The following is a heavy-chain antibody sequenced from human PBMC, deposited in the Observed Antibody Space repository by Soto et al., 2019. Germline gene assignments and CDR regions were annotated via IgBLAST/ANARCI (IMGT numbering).Heavy chain of an antibody. J-gene: IGHJ6*03. CDR2: IIPILGIA. CDR3: ASGRYNWKSANYYYYYMDV. V-gene: IGHV1-69*02. Sequence: ASVKVSCKASGGTFSSYTISWVRQAPGQGLEWMGRIIPILGIANYAQKFQGRVTITADKSTSTAYMELSSLRSEDTAVYYCASGRYNWKSANYYYYYMDVWGKGTTVTVSS. CDR1: GGTFSSYT. D-gene: IGHD1-20*01.